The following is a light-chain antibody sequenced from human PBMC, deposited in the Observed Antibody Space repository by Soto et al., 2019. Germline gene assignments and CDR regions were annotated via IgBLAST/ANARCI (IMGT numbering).Light chain of an antibody. J-gene: IGLJ2*01. V-gene: IGLV3-21*02. CDR2: DDS. Sequence: SYVLTQPPSVSVAPGQTAKITCGGNNIGSKTVHWYQQRPGQAPVLVVYDDSDRPSGIPDRFSGSNSGNTATLAISRVEAGDEADFYCQVWDSDTDHPGVVFGGGTKLTVL. CDR3: QVWDSDTDHPGVV. CDR1: NIGSKT.